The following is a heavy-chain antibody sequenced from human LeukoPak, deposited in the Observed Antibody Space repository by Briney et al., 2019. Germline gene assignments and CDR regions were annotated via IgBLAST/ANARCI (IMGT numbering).Heavy chain of an antibody. J-gene: IGHJ4*02. D-gene: IGHD2-2*01. CDR2: IKSKTDGGTT. CDR3: TTDVWQYQLLD. V-gene: IGHV3-15*01. CDR1: GFTFSNAW. Sequence: GGSLRLSCAASGFTFSNAWMSWVRQAPGKGLEWVGRIKSKTDGGTTDYAAPVKGRFTISRDDSKNTLYLQMNSLKAEDTAVYYCTTDVWQYQLLDWGQGTLVTVSS.